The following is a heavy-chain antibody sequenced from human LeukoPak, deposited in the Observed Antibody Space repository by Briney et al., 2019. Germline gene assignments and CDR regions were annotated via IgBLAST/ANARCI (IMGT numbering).Heavy chain of an antibody. CDR1: GFTFSSYG. CDR3: AKPYSSGWSPFDY. D-gene: IGHD6-19*01. V-gene: IGHV3-33*06. J-gene: IGHJ4*02. Sequence: PGRSLRLSCAASGFTFSSYGMHWVRQAPGKGLEWVAVIWYDGSNKYYADSVKGRFTISRDNSKNTLYLQMNSLRAEDTAVYYCAKPYSSGWSPFDYWGQGTLVTVSS. CDR2: IWYDGSNK.